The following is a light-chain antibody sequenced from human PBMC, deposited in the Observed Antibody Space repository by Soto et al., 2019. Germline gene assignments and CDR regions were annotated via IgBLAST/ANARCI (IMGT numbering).Light chain of an antibody. Sequence: IQMTQSASSLSASVGDRVTITCRASQSISRYLNWYQQKPGKAPNLLIYVASSLQSEVPSRFSGSGSGTDFTLTITSLQPEDFATYYCHQSYGTPITFGQGTRPAIK. CDR3: HQSYGTPIT. CDR1: QSISRY. J-gene: IGKJ5*01. V-gene: IGKV1-39*01. CDR2: VAS.